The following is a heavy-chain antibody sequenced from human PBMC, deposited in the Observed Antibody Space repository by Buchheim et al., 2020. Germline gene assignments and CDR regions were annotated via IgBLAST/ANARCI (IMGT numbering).Heavy chain of an antibody. CDR3: AREGSSSWTTPLWY. D-gene: IGHD6-13*01. CDR2: ISSSSSTI. V-gene: IGHV3-48*01. CDR1: GFTFSSYS. Sequence: EVQLVESGRGLVQPGGSLRLSCAASGFTFSSYSMNWVRQAPGKGLEWVSYISSSSSTIYYADSVKGRFTISRDNAKNSLYPQMNSPRAEDTAVYYCAREGSSSWTTPLWYWGQGTL. J-gene: IGHJ4*02.